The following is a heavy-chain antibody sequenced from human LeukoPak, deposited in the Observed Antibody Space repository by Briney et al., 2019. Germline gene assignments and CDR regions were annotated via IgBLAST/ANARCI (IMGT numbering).Heavy chain of an antibody. Sequence: ASVKVSCKASGYTFTSYGISWVRQAPGQGLEWMGWISAYNGNTNYAQKLQGRVTMTTDTSTSTAYMELRSLRSDDTAVYYCARVWTDYGDYAWFDPWGQGTLVTVSS. CDR1: GYTFTSYG. J-gene: IGHJ5*02. CDR3: ARVWTDYGDYAWFDP. V-gene: IGHV1-18*01. D-gene: IGHD4-17*01. CDR2: ISAYNGNT.